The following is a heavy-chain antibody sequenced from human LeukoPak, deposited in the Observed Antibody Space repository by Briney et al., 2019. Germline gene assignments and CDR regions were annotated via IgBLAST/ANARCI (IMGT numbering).Heavy chain of an antibody. J-gene: IGHJ4*02. CDR1: GFTFSTYE. CDR2: VSNNGGNT. Sequence: PGGSLRLSCAASGFTFSTYEMNWVRQAPGEGLEYVSTVSNNGGNTNYADSVKGRFIISRDNSKNTLYLQVNTLRAEDTAVYYCAKTQGYLDYWGQGTLVTVSS. CDR3: AKTQGYLDY. V-gene: IGHV3-64*04.